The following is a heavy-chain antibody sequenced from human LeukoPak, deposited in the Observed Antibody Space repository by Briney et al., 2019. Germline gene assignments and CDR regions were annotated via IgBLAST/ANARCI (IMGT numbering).Heavy chain of an antibody. J-gene: IGHJ4*02. D-gene: IGHD2-21*02. CDR1: GFIFSDYY. CDR3: AKNCGGDCYSGDFDH. CDR2: IISSSSYT. Sequence: GGSLRLSCAASGFIFSDYYMSWIRQAPGKGLEWVSFIISSSSYTNYADSVKGRFTISRDNAKNTLYLQMNSLRAEDTAVYYCAKNCGGDCYSGDFDHWGQGTLVTVSS. V-gene: IGHV3-11*03.